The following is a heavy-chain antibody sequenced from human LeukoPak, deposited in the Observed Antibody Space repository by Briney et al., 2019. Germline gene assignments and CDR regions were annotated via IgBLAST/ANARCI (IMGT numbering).Heavy chain of an antibody. J-gene: IGHJ4*02. D-gene: IGHD3-22*01. CDR3: VRESLNYYDTSGYVDY. Sequence: GGSLRLSCAASGFTFSDYYMSWIRQAPGKGLEWVSYISSSGSTIYYADSVKGRFTISRDNAKNSLYLQMNSLRAEDTAVYYCVRESLNYYDTSGYVDYWGQGTRVTVSS. CDR1: GFTFSDYY. V-gene: IGHV3-11*01. CDR2: ISSSGSTI.